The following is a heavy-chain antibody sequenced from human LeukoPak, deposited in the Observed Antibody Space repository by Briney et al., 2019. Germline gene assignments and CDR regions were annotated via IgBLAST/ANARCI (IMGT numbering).Heavy chain of an antibody. Sequence: SETLSLTCAVYGGSFSGYYWSWIRQPPGKGLEWIGEINHSGSTNYNPSLKSRVTISVDTSKNQFSLKLSSVTAADTAVYYCARGRKRASRPFDYWGQGTLVTVSS. CDR2: INHSGST. V-gene: IGHV4-34*01. CDR3: ARGRKRASRPFDY. CDR1: GGSFSGYY. J-gene: IGHJ4*02.